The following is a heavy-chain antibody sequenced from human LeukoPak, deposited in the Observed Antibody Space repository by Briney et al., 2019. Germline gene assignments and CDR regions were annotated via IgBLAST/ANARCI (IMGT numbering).Heavy chain of an antibody. CDR3: ARDGFCTGGTCYILSSFDL. J-gene: IGHJ4*02. V-gene: IGHV3-48*03. D-gene: IGHD2-8*02. CDR1: GFTFSSYE. CDR2: ISIGGSTR. Sequence: GGSLRLSCAASGFTFSSYEMNWVRQAPGKGLEWVSYISIGGSTRYYADSVKGRFIISRDNAKNSLYLQMNSLRAEDTAVYYCARDGFCTGGTCYILSSFDLWGQGTLVTGSS.